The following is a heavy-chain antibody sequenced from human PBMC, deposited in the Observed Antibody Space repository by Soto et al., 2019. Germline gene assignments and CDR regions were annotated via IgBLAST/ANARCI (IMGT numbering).Heavy chain of an antibody. J-gene: IGHJ3*02. CDR2: IIPIFGTA. Sequence: QVQLVQSWAEVKKPGSSVKVSCKASGGTFSSYAISWVRQAPGHGLEWMGWIIPIFGTANYAQKFQGRVTITADESTSTAYMELSSLRSEDTAVYYCARDRLMITFGGVGDGRWFAFDIWGQGTMVTVSS. V-gene: IGHV1-69*12. CDR3: ARDRLMITFGGVGDGRWFAFDI. D-gene: IGHD3-16*01. CDR1: GGTFSSYA.